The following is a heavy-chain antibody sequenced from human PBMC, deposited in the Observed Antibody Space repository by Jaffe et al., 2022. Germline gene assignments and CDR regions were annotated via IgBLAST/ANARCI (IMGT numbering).Heavy chain of an antibody. CDR2: IRYDGGNN. Sequence: QVQLVDSGGGVVQPGGSLRLSCAASGFTFSSCGMHWVRQAPGKGLEWVAFIRYDGGNNYYADSVKGRFTISRDNSKNTLYLQMNTLRADDTAVYYCAKEGGVAAHIFDFWGQGTLVTVSS. J-gene: IGHJ4*02. D-gene: IGHD2-15*01. CDR1: GFTFSSCG. V-gene: IGHV3-30*02. CDR3: AKEGGVAAHIFDF.